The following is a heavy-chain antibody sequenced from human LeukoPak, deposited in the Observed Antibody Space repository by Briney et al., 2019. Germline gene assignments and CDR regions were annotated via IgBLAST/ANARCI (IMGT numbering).Heavy chain of an antibody. CDR3: ARVAFDTSHPHFDY. CDR2: IYYSGST. CDR1: GGSISSGGYS. D-gene: IGHD3-16*01. V-gene: IGHV4-30-4*07. Sequence: RASETLSLTCAVSGGSISSGGYSWSWIRQPPGKGLEWIGYIYYSGSTYYNPSLKSRVTISVDTSKNQFSLKLSSVTAADTAVYYCARVAFDTSHPHFDYWGQGTLITVSS. J-gene: IGHJ4*02.